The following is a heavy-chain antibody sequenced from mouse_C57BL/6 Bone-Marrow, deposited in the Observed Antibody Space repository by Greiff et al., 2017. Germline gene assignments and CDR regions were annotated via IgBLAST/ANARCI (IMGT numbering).Heavy chain of an antibody. CDR2: IYPGDGDT. J-gene: IGHJ2*01. Sequence: QVQLQQSGAELVKPGASVKISCKASGYAFSSYWMNWVKQRPGRGLEWIGQIYPGDGDTNYNGKFKGKATLTADKSSSTAYMQLSSLPSEDSAVYFCARRADWYTVYDYGCRGNTLTVSA. V-gene: IGHV1-80*01. CDR3: ARRADWYTVYDY. CDR1: GYAFSSYW. D-gene: IGHD1-1*02.